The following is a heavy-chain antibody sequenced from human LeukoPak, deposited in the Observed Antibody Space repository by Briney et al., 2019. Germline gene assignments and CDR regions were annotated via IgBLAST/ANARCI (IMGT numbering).Heavy chain of an antibody. D-gene: IGHD1-26*01. Sequence: GGSLRLSCAASTFSFRNFAMSWGRLAPGKGLEWVSGISDSGHRTDYADSVEGRFTISRDNSKNTLYLQMDSLRAEDTALYYCARKKWEPTSNDAFDIWGQGTMVTVCS. CDR1: TFSFRNFA. CDR2: ISDSGHRT. J-gene: IGHJ3*02. CDR3: ARKKWEPTSNDAFDI. V-gene: IGHV3-23*01.